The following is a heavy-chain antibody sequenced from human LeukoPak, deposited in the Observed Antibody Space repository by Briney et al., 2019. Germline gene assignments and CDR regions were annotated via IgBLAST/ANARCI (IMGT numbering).Heavy chain of an antibody. Sequence: SETLSLTCTVSGGSIDSYHWSWIRHPAGRGLEWIGRIYTSGSTNYNPSLKSRVTMSVDTSKNQFSLKLSSVTAADTAVYYCARDLSKYYYDSSGYYNNWGQGTLVTVSS. D-gene: IGHD3-22*01. CDR1: GGSIDSYH. CDR2: IYTSGST. V-gene: IGHV4-4*07. J-gene: IGHJ4*02. CDR3: ARDLSKYYYDSSGYYNN.